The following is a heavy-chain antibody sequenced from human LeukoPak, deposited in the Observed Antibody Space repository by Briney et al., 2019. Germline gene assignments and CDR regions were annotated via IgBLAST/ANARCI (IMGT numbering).Heavy chain of an antibody. Sequence: ETLSLTCTVSGGSISSGGYYWGWIRQPPGKGLEWIGSIYYSGSTYYNPSLKSRVTISVDTSKNQFSLKLSSVTAADTAVYYCASGGYSGYDAIGYWGQGTLVTVSS. J-gene: IGHJ4*02. V-gene: IGHV4-39*07. CDR3: ASGGYSGYDAIGY. D-gene: IGHD5-12*01. CDR1: GGSISSGGYY. CDR2: IYYSGST.